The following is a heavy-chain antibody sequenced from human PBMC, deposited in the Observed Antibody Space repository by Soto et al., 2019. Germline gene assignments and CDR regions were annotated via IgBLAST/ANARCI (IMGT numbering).Heavy chain of an antibody. CDR3: ARDGNGMDV. V-gene: IGHV4-61*01. CDR2: IFFTGSA. CDR1: GGSVSTGSYD. Sequence: TLSLTCTVSGGSVSTGSYDWSWIRQPPGKGLEWIGKIFFTGSAHYNPSLRNRVTRSVDTSKDQFSLTLTSVTAADTAVYYCARDGNGMDVCGQGTTVTVSS. J-gene: IGHJ6*02. D-gene: IGHD1-26*01.